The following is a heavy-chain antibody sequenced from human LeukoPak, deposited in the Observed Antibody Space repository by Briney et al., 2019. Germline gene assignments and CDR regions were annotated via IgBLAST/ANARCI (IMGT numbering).Heavy chain of an antibody. V-gene: IGHV3-9*03. J-gene: IGHJ4*02. CDR2: ISWNSALI. CDR1: GFTFHNYA. D-gene: IGHD3-10*01. CDR3: VRGYGSGSSYYFDS. Sequence: GGSLRLSCVASGFTFHNYAMHWVRQAPGKGPQWVSFISWNSALIAYADSVKGRFTISRDDAKTSIYLQMNSLRPEDMALYYCVRGYGSGSSYYFDSWGQGTLVTVSS.